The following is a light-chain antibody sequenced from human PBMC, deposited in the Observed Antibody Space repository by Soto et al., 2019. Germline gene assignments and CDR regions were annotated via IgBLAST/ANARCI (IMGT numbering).Light chain of an antibody. CDR1: QSVSNNY. Sequence: ELVFTPSPGTPSPSPGERATLSCRASQSVSNNYLAWYQQKPGQAPRLLIYGASNRATGIPDRFSGSGSGTDFTLTISRLEPEDFAVYYCQQYGSSGTFGQGTKVDIK. V-gene: IGKV3-20*01. CDR3: QQYGSSGT. J-gene: IGKJ1*01. CDR2: GAS.